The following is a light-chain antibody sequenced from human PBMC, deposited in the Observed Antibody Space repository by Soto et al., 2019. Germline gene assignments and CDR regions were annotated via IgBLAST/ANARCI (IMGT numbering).Light chain of an antibody. CDR1: QAIRNS. Sequence: DIQMTQSPSSLSASVGARVTITCRASQAIRNSLAWYQQKPGKVPYLLIYAASTLQSGVPSRFSGSGSGTDFTLTINSVQPEDAATYYCQQYKSWPITFGQGTRLEI. CDR3: QQYKSWPIT. V-gene: IGKV1-27*01. CDR2: AAS. J-gene: IGKJ5*01.